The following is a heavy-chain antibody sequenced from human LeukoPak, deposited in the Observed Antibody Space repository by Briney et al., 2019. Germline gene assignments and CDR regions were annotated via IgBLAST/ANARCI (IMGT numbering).Heavy chain of an antibody. CDR1: GYNFTGYY. J-gene: IGHJ4*02. V-gene: IGHV1-8*02. Sequence: ASVKVSCKASGYNFTGYYIHWVRQATGQGLEWMGWMNPNSGNTGYAQKFQGRVTMTRNTSISTAYMELRSLRSDDTAVYYCARGMGSGSYSAAYYFDYWGQGTLVTVSS. D-gene: IGHD3-22*01. CDR2: MNPNSGNT. CDR3: ARGMGSGSYSAAYYFDY.